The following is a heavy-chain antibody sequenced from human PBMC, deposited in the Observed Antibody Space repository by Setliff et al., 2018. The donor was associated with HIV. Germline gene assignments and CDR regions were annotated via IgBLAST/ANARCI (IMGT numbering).Heavy chain of an antibody. J-gene: IGHJ3*02. D-gene: IGHD3-22*01. CDR1: GGSISSYY. Sequence: PSETLSLTCTVSGGSISSYYWSWIRQPAGKGLEWIGRIYPSGSTSYNPSLKSRVTMSVDTSKNQISLKLSSVTAADTAGYYCARQGAGYYYDSSEYYTGNGFDMWGQGTMVTGSS. CDR3: ARQGAGYYYDSSEYYTGNGFDM. V-gene: IGHV4-4*07. CDR2: IYPSGST.